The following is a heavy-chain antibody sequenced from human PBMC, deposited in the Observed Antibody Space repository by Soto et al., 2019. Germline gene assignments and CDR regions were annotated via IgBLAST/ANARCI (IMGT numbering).Heavy chain of an antibody. CDR1: GFTFSSYA. J-gene: IGHJ4*02. CDR3: ARAHARGYSYAYFDY. D-gene: IGHD5-18*01. V-gene: IGHV3-30-3*01. Sequence: QVQLVESGGGVVQPGRSLRLSCAASGFTFSSYAMHWVRQAPGKWLEWVAVISYDGSNKYYADSVKGRFTISRDNSKNTLYLQMNSLRAEDTAVYYCARAHARGYSYAYFDYWGQGTLVTVSS. CDR2: ISYDGSNK.